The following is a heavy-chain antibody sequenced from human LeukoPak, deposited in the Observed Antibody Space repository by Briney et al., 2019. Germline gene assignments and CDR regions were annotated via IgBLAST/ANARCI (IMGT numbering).Heavy chain of an antibody. D-gene: IGHD5-18*01. CDR2: IYYSGST. V-gene: IGHV4-59*08. CDR1: GGSISSYY. J-gene: IGHJ4*02. Sequence: PSETLSLTCTVSGGSISSYYWTWIRQPPGKGLEWIGNIYYSGSTNYNPSLKSRVTISVDTSKNQFSLKLSSVTAADTAVYYCARHMGLGYSYGYPYFDYWGQGTPVTVSS. CDR3: ARHMGLGYSYGYPYFDY.